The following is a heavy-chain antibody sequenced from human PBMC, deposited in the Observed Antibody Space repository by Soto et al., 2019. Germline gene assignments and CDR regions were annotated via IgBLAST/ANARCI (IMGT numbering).Heavy chain of an antibody. CDR2: ISSSGSTI. V-gene: IGHV3-11*01. J-gene: IGHJ6*03. CDR3: ARDRRIIYVSLTGPYYYMDG. D-gene: IGHD3-9*01. Sequence: GGSLRLSCAASGFTFSDYYMSWIRQAPGRGLEWVSYISSSGSTIYYADSVKGRFTISRDNAKNSLYLQMNSLRAEDTAVYYSARDRRIIYVSLTGPYYYMDGWGKGTTVTVSS. CDR1: GFTFSDYY.